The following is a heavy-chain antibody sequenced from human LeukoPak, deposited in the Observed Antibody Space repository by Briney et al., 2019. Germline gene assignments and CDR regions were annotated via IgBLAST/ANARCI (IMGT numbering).Heavy chain of an antibody. CDR3: ARGERGWLWGFDY. CDR2: IYYSGST. Sequence: KSSETLSLTCTVSGGSISSYYWSWIRQPPGKGLEWIGYIYYSGSTNYNPSLKSRVTISVDTSKNQFSLKLSSVTAADTAVYYCARGERGWLWGFDYWGQGTLVTVSS. CDR1: GGSISSYY. D-gene: IGHD5-24*01. J-gene: IGHJ4*02. V-gene: IGHV4-59*01.